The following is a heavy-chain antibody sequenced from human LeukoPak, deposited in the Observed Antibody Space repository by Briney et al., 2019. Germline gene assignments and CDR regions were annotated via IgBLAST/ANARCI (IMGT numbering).Heavy chain of an antibody. V-gene: IGHV3-66*01. Sequence: PGGSLRLSCAASGFTVSSNYMSWVRQAPGKGLEWVSVIYSGGSTYYADSVKGRFTISRDNSKNTLYLQMNSLRAEDTAVYYCAKSRGYCSGGSCYDPYFDYWGQGTLVTVSS. D-gene: IGHD2-15*01. J-gene: IGHJ4*02. CDR1: GFTVSSNY. CDR2: IYSGGST. CDR3: AKSRGYCSGGSCYDPYFDY.